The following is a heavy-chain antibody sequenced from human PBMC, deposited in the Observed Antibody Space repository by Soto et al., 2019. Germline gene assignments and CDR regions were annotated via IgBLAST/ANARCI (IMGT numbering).Heavy chain of an antibody. CDR3: ARDEGGYDILTGYYKAHHFDQ. V-gene: IGHV1-18*01. Sequence: ASVKVSCKASGYTFGHFYITWVRQAPGQGLEWMGAISPHNRNTNYAEKFRGRVTMTTDTSTTTAYMELMSLRSDDTAVYYCARDEGGYDILTGYYKAHHFDQWGQGALVTVSS. J-gene: IGHJ4*02. CDR1: GYTFGHFY. CDR2: ISPHNRNT. D-gene: IGHD3-9*01.